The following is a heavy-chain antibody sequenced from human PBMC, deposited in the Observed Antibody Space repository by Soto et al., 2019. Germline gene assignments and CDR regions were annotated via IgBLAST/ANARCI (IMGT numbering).Heavy chain of an antibody. J-gene: IGHJ5*02. D-gene: IGHD6-19*01. V-gene: IGHV4-30-2*01. CDR2: IYHSGST. Sequence: PSETLSLTCAVSGGSISSGGYSWSWIRQPPGKGLEWIGYIYHSGSTYYNPSLKSRVTISVDTSKNQSSLKLSSVTAADTAVYYCARTRAVWFDPWGQGTLVTVSS. CDR3: ARTRAVWFDP. CDR1: GGSISSGGYS.